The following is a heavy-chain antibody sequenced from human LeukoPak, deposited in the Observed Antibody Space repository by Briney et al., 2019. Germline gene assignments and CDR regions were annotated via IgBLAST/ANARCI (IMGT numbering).Heavy chain of an antibody. Sequence: GGSLRLSCAASGFTFSSYWMSWVRQAPGKGLEWVANIKQDGSEKYYVDSVKGRFTISRDNAKNSLYLQMNSLRAEDTAVYYCAKGIRWFGELFGFDYWGQGTLVTVSS. CDR3: AKGIRWFGELFGFDY. D-gene: IGHD3-10*01. CDR1: GFTFSSYW. CDR2: IKQDGSEK. V-gene: IGHV3-7*03. J-gene: IGHJ4*02.